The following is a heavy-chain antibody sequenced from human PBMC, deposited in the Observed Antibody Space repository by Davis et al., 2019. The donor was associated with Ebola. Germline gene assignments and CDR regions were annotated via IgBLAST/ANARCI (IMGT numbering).Heavy chain of an antibody. D-gene: IGHD3-16*01. Sequence: PSETLSLTCDISGDSVSSVAWNWIRQSPSRGLEWLGRTYYTSKWHNDYGESVKSRITINPDTSKNQLSLQLNSVTPEDTAVYYCVRGWGRSGLDVWGQGTTVTVSS. CDR3: VRGWGRSGLDV. CDR1: GDSVSSVA. J-gene: IGHJ6*02. V-gene: IGHV6-1*01. CDR2: TYYTSKWHN.